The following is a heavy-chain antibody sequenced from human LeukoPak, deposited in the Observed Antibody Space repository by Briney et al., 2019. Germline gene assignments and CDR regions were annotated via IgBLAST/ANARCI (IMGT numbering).Heavy chain of an antibody. D-gene: IGHD2-2*01. V-gene: IGHV3-23*01. CDR3: AKAARRVVVPAATVD. Sequence: GGSLRLSCAASGFTFSNSIMTWVRQAPGRGLEWVSTIISGDYTTYYADSVRDRFTISRDNSKNTLYLQMNSLRAEDTAVYYCAKAARRVVVPAATVDWGQGTLVTVSS. CDR1: GFTFSNSI. CDR2: IISGDYTT. J-gene: IGHJ4*02.